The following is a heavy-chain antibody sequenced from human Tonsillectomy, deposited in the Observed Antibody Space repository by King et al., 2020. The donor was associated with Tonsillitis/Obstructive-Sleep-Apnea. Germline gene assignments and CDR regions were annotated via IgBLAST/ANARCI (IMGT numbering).Heavy chain of an antibody. CDR2: ISYDGSNK. D-gene: IGHD2-15*01. J-gene: IGHJ1*01. V-gene: IGHV3-30*03. CDR1: GFTFSSYG. CDR3: ARAGYCSGGKCLSVVTAEYFQH. Sequence: VQLVESGGGVVQPGRSLRLSCAASGFTFSSYGMHWVRQAPGKGLEWVAVISYDGSNKYYADSVKGRFTISRDNSKNTLYLQMNSLRAEDTGVYYCARAGYCSGGKCLSVVTAEYFQHWGQGTLVTVSS.